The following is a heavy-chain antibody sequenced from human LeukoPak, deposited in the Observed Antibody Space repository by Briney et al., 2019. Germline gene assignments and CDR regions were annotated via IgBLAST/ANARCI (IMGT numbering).Heavy chain of an antibody. CDR1: GYTFTSYG. Sequence: ASVKVSCEASGYTFTSYGISWVRQAPGQGLEWMGWISAYNGNTNYAQKFQGGVTITRDTSASTAYMELSSLRSEDAAVYYCARDGKMATINPNWFDPWGQGTLVTVSS. V-gene: IGHV1-18*01. CDR3: ARDGKMATINPNWFDP. J-gene: IGHJ5*02. D-gene: IGHD5-24*01. CDR2: ISAYNGNT.